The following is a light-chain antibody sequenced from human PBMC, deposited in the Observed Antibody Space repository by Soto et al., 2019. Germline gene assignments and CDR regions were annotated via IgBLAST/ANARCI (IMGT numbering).Light chain of an antibody. CDR3: MQATYWPPFT. CDR1: QSLVSSDGNTY. Sequence: DVVMTQSPLSLPVTLGQPASISCRSSQSLVSSDGNTYVNWFLLRPGQSPRRLIYEVSHRDSGVPDRFSASGSGTDFTLKISRVEAEDVGVYYCMQATYWPPFTFGQGTKLEIK. J-gene: IGKJ2*01. V-gene: IGKV2-30*01. CDR2: EVS.